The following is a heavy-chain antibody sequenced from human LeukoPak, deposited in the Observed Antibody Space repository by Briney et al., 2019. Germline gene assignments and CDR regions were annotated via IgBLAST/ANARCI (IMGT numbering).Heavy chain of an antibody. V-gene: IGHV4-30-2*01. Sequence: SETLSLTCAVSGGSISSGSYSWSWIRQPPGKGLEWIGYIHPTGSTYYNPSLKSRVTLSLDKSANQFSLTLNSVTAADTAVYYCARKGDVWGKGTTVTVSS. CDR1: GGSISSGSYS. CDR3: ARKGDV. J-gene: IGHJ6*04. CDR2: IHPTGST.